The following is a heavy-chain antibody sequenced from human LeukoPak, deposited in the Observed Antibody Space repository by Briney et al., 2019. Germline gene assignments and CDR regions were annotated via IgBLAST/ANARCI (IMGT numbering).Heavy chain of an antibody. CDR2: IYYSGST. Sequence: SETLSLTCTVSGGSISSYYWSWIRQPPGKGLEWIGYIYYSGSTNYNPSLKSRVTISVDTSKNQFSLKLSSVTAADTAVYYCARHRAYSSSSPFDYWGQGTLVTVSS. J-gene: IGHJ4*02. V-gene: IGHV4-59*01. CDR3: ARHRAYSSSSPFDY. CDR1: GGSISSYY. D-gene: IGHD6-6*01.